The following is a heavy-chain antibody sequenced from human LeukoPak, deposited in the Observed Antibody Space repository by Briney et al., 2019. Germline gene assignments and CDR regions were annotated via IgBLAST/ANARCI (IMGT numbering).Heavy chain of an antibody. CDR2: IYSGGST. Sequence: GGSLRLSCAASGFTVSSNYMSWVRQAPGKGLEWVSVIYSGGSTYYADSVKGRFTISRDNSKNTLYLQMNSLRAEDTAVYYCARDGGGSNTRLGDWGQGTLVNVSS. J-gene: IGHJ4*02. CDR1: GFTVSSNY. D-gene: IGHD1-26*01. CDR3: ARDGGGSNTRLGD. V-gene: IGHV3-66*01.